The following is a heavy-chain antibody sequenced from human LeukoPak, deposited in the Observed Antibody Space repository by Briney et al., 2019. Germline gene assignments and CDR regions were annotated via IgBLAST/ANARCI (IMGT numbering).Heavy chain of an antibody. CDR2: ISSSSSYI. V-gene: IGHV3-21*01. CDR3: AREGNYDFWSGYLKDSYYGMDV. CDR1: GFTFSSYS. J-gene: IGHJ6*02. D-gene: IGHD3-3*01. Sequence: GGSLRLSCAASGFTFSSYSMNWVRQAPGKGLEWVSSISSSSSYIYYADSVKGRFTISRDNDKNSLYLQMNSLRAEDTAVYYCAREGNYDFWSGYLKDSYYGMDVWGQGTTVTVSS.